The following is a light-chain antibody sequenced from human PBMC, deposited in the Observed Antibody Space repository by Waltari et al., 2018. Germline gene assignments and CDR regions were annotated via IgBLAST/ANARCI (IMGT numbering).Light chain of an antibody. Sequence: QSVLTQPPSASGTSGQRVTISCSGSRSNIGHNYVYWYQQLTGTAPKRLINRNNQGPSVFPDLCSGSKLGTSASRSISGLRSEDEADYYWSVWDDSLSGRVFGGGTKVTVL. V-gene: IGLV1-47*01. CDR3: SVWDDSLSGRV. CDR2: RNN. J-gene: IGLJ3*02. CDR1: RSNIGHNY.